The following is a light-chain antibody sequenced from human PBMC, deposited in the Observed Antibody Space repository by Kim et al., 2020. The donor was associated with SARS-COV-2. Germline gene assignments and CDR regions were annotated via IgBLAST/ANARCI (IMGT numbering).Light chain of an antibody. CDR1: ESVDSSK. CDR2: GAS. Sequence: PGETATYACRASESVDSSKLAWYQQKPGQAPRLLIIGASSRATGIPDRFSGSGSGTGFTLTISRLEPEDFAVYYCQQFGGSPPITFGQGTRLEIK. CDR3: QQFGGSPPIT. J-gene: IGKJ5*01. V-gene: IGKV3-20*01.